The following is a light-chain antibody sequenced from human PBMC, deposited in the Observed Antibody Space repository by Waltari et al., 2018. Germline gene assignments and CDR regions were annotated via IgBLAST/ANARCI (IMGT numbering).Light chain of an antibody. CDR3: NSHSSSDTPSV. V-gene: IGLV2-14*01. CDR2: DVN. Sequence: QSALTQPASVSGSPGQSITISCTGTSSDIGGYNYVSWYQQYPGEAPKVVIYDVNSRVSGVSNRFSGSKSGNTASLTISGLQAEDEADYYCNSHSSSDTPSVFGGGTKLTVL. J-gene: IGLJ3*02. CDR1: SSDIGGYNY.